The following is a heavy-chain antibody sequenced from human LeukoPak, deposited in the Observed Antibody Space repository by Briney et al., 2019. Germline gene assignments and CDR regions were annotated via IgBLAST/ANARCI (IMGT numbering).Heavy chain of an antibody. J-gene: IGHJ4*02. CDR3: ARIPITIFGVGRDY. CDR1: GGSFSGYY. D-gene: IGHD3-3*01. V-gene: IGHV4-34*01. Sequence: SETLSLTCAVYGGSFSGYYWSWIRQPPGKGLEWIGEINHSGSTNYNPSLKSRVTISVDTSKNQFSLKLSSVTAADTAVYYCARIPITIFGVGRDYWGQGTLVTVSS. CDR2: INHSGST.